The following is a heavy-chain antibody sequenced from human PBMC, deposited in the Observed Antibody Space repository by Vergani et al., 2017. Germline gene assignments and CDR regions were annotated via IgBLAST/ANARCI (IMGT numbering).Heavy chain of an antibody. CDR3: AKVTRGWSYGYIFDY. CDR2: ISGSGGST. V-gene: IGHV3-23*04. CDR1: GFTFSSYS. D-gene: IGHD5-18*01. J-gene: IGHJ4*02. Sequence: EVQLVESGGGLVKPGGSLRLSCAASGFTFSSYSMNWVRQAPGKGLEWVSAISGSGGSTYYADSVKGRFTISRDNSKNTLYLQMNSLRAEDTAVYYCAKVTRGWSYGYIFDYWGQGTLVTVSS.